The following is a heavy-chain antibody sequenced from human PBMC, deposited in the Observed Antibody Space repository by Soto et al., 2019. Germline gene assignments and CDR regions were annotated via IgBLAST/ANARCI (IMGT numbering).Heavy chain of an antibody. D-gene: IGHD3-22*01. CDR3: ARHLHYYDSSGYFAY. Sequence: PGGSLRLSCTASGFTFGDYAMSWFRQAPGKGLEWVGLIRSRAYSGTTEYAASVNGRFTISRDDSKNIVYLQMNSLKAEDTAVYYCARHLHYYDSSGYFAYWGQGTVVTVSS. V-gene: IGHV3-49*03. CDR2: IRSRAYSGTT. CDR1: GFTFGDYA. J-gene: IGHJ4*02.